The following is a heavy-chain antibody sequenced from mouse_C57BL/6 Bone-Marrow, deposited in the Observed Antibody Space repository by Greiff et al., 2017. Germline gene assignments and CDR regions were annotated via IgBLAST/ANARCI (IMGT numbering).Heavy chain of an antibody. CDR2: ISNGGGRT. Sequence: EVKVVESGGGLVQPGGSLKLSCAASGFTFSDYYMYWVRQTTEQRLEWVAYISNGGGRTYYTETVKGRFTISRDNAKKPLYLHMSRLKSEDTAMYYCARYDYDEAYWGQGTLVTVSA. D-gene: IGHD2-4*01. J-gene: IGHJ3*01. CDR3: ARYDYDEAY. CDR1: GFTFSDYY. V-gene: IGHV5-12*01.